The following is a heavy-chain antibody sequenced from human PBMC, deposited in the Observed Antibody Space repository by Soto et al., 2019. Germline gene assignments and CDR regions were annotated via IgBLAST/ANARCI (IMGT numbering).Heavy chain of an antibody. V-gene: IGHV4-34*01. Sequence: SETLSLTCAVYGGSFSGYYWSWIRQPPGKGLEWIGEINHSGSTNYNASLKSRLTISVDTSKNQFSLKLSSVTAADTAVYYCARHPVYATGWQIDYWGQGALVTVSS. CDR2: INHSGST. J-gene: IGHJ4*02. CDR1: GGSFSGYY. D-gene: IGHD2-2*01. CDR3: ARHPVYATGWQIDY.